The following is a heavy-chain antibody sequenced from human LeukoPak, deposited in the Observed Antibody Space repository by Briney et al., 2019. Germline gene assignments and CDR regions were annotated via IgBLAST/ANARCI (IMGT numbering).Heavy chain of an antibody. J-gene: IGHJ4*02. D-gene: IGHD3-16*01. CDR1: GYSISSGYY. V-gene: IGHV4-38-2*02. CDR2: IYHSGYT. Sequence: SETLSLTCNVSGYSISSGYYWAWIRQAPGKGLEWIGSIYHSGYTHYNPSLKGRVTISVDTSKNDFSLKLSSVAAADTAIYYCARDMNPTHYFVYWGQGTLVTVSS. CDR3: ARDMNPTHYFVY.